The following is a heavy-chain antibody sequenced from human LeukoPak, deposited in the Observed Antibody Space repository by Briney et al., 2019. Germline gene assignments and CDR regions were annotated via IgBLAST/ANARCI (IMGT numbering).Heavy chain of an antibody. CDR1: GYTFTSYD. CDR3: ARPYCSGGDCLRYFDL. V-gene: IGHV1-8*01. D-gene: IGHD2-15*01. J-gene: IGHJ2*01. CDR2: MNPISGNT. Sequence: ASVKVSCKASGYTFTSYDISWVRQATGQGLEWMGWMNPISGNTGYAQKFQGRVTMTRSTSISTAYMVLSSLRSEDTAVYYCARPYCSGGDCLRYFDLWGRGTLITVSS.